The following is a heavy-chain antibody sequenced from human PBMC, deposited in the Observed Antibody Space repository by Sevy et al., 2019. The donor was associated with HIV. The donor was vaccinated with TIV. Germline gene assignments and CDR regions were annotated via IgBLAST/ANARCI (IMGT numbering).Heavy chain of an antibody. CDR1: GGTFSSYA. CDR2: IIPIFGTT. J-gene: IGHJ4*02. V-gene: IGHV1-69*13. CDR3: ARGVTMIRGGGYYFDY. D-gene: IGHD3-22*01. Sequence: SVKVSCKASGGTFSSYAIHWVRQAPGQGLEWMGGIIPIFGTTNYAQKFQGRVTITADESTSTSNMELSSLRAEDTAVYYCARGVTMIRGGGYYFDYWGQGTLVTVSS.